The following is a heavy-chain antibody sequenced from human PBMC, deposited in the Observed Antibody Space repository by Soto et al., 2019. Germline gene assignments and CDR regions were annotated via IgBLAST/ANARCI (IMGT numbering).Heavy chain of an antibody. CDR3: ARDLGAFNYGSAYFDY. J-gene: IGHJ4*02. Sequence: PGGSRRLSWAPSGFTFSTYVMHWVRQAPGKGLEWVAVIWYDGSNQYYADSVKGRFTISRDNSKNMLYLQMNSLRAEDTAVYYCARDLGAFNYGSAYFDYWGQGTPVTVSS. CDR2: IWYDGSNQ. D-gene: IGHD3-10*01. CDR1: GFTFSTYV. V-gene: IGHV3-33*01.